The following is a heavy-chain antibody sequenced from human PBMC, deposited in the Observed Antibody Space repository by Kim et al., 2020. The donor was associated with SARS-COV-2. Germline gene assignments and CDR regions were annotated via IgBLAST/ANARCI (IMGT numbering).Heavy chain of an antibody. D-gene: IGHD2-8*02. J-gene: IGHJ6*02. CDR3: ARGVVLRFYDMDV. Sequence: GGCLRLSCAASEFTFSNYSMNWVRQAPGKGLEWVSSISSSSSYKYYADSVKGRFTISRDNAKNSLYLQMNSLRGEDTAVYYCARGVVLRFYDMDVWGQGTAVTVSS. CDR2: ISSSSSYK. CDR1: EFTFSNYS. V-gene: IGHV3-21*01.